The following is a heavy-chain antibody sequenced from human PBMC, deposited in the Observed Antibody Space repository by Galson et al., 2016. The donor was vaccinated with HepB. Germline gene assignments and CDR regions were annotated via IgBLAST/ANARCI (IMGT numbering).Heavy chain of an antibody. CDR2: IYYSGTT. CDR1: GASMSTSSFY. CDR3: ARHLGVFYYGMDV. Sequence: SETLSLTCTVSGASMSTSSFYWGWVRQPPGKGLEWIGTIYYSGTTNYNPPLKSRVTISVDTFKNQFSLKLRSVTAADTAVYYCARHLGVFYYGMDVWGQGTTVSVSS. V-gene: IGHV4-39*01. J-gene: IGHJ6*02.